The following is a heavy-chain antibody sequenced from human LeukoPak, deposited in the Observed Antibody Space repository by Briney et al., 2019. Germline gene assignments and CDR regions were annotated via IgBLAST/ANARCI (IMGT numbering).Heavy chain of an antibody. J-gene: IGHJ6*02. CDR2: IKQDGSEK. V-gene: IGHV3-7*01. CDR1: GFTFSSYA. Sequence: GASLRLSCAASGFTFSSYAMSWVRQAPGKGLEWVAKIKQDGSEKYYVDSVKGRFTISRDNAKNSLYLQMNSLRAEDTAVYYCANHRWGYGMDVWGQGTTVTVSS. CDR3: ANHRWGYGMDV. D-gene: IGHD3-16*01.